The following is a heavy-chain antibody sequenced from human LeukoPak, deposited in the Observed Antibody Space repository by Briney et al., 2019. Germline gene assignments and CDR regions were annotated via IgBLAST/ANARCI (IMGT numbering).Heavy chain of an antibody. CDR2: ITGDGGGT. CDR1: GFTFRNYV. CDR3: ARGNNSPYDHTFDY. V-gene: IGHV3-23*01. D-gene: IGHD1-1*01. J-gene: IGHJ4*02. Sequence: PGGSLRLSCAASGFTFRNYVMSWVRQTPEKGLEWVSAITGDGGGTNHADSVKGRFTIFRDNSKNSLFLQMDSLRAEDTAFYYCARGNNSPYDHTFDYWGQGTLVTVSS.